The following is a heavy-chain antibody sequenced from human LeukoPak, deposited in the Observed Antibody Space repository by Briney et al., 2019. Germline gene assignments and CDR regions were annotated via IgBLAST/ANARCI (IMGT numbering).Heavy chain of an antibody. CDR3: ARKRPWGLSRYFDY. CDR2: IYTSGST. J-gene: IGHJ4*02. V-gene: IGHV4-61*02. CDR1: GGSISSGLYY. Sequence: SETLSLTCTVSGGSISSGLYYWSWIRQPAGKGLEWIGRIYTSGSTNYNPSLKSRVTISLDTFKNQFSRKLSSVTAADTAVYYCARKRPWGLSRYFDYWGQGTLVTVSS. D-gene: IGHD7-27*01.